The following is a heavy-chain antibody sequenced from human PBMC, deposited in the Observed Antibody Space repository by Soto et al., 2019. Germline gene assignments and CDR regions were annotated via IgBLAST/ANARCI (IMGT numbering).Heavy chain of an antibody. CDR1: GFTFSSYA. J-gene: IGHJ6*02. Sequence: GGSLILSCAASGFTFSSYAMSWVRQAPGKGLEWVSAISGSGGSTYYADSVKGRFTISRDNSKNTLYLQMNSLRAEDTAVYYCAKGGYSSSSDYYYYGMDVWGQGTTVTVSS. D-gene: IGHD6-6*01. CDR2: ISGSGGST. CDR3: AKGGYSSSSDYYYYGMDV. V-gene: IGHV3-23*01.